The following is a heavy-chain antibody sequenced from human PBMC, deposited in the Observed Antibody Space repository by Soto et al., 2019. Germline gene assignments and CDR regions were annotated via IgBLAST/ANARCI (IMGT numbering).Heavy chain of an antibody. D-gene: IGHD3-3*01. CDR3: ARDFAYFDS. V-gene: IGHV4-61*01. J-gene: IGHJ4*02. CDR2: VHHTGRT. Sequence: QVQLQESGPGLVKPSETLSLTCTVSGGSFKSGSYSWSWIRQPPGKGLEWIGYVHHTGRTSYNPSLKSRVSISMDTSKHQFSLNLYSVTAADTAVYFCARDFAYFDSWGQGTLVTVSS. CDR1: GGSFKSGSYS.